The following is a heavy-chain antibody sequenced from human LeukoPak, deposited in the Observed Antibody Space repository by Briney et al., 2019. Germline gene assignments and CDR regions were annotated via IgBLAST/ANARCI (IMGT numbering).Heavy chain of an antibody. J-gene: IGHJ5*02. D-gene: IGHD3-3*01. CDR1: GFTFSRYT. Sequence: GSLRLSCAASGFTFSRYTMNWVRQAPGKGLEWIGEINHSGSTNYNPSLKSRVTISVDTSKNQFSLKLSSVTAADTAVYYCARAIGITIFGGTPHRGNWFDPWGQGTLVTVSS. V-gene: IGHV4-34*01. CDR2: INHSGST. CDR3: ARAIGITIFGGTPHRGNWFDP.